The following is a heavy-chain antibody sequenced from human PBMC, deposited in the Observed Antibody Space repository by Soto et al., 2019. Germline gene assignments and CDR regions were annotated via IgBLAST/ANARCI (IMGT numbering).Heavy chain of an antibody. CDR1: AGSFGHYY. Sequence: QVQQQPWGAGLLKPSETLSLTCTVYAGSFGHYYWNWIRQSPGKGLEWIGKIKPGGSSSYNTSLRGRVSISVDMSKNQFSLTLSYVNAADTAVYYCARGGSSDWKVALDIWGQGTMVPVSS. J-gene: IGHJ3*02. D-gene: IGHD6-19*01. CDR2: IKPGGSS. CDR3: ARGGSSDWKVALDI. V-gene: IGHV4-34*01.